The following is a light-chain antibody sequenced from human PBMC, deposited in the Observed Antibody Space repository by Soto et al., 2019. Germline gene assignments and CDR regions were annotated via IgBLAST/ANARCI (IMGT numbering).Light chain of an antibody. CDR1: SSDVGGYIY. CDR2: DVT. Sequence: QSALTQPRSVSGSPGQSVTISCTGTSSDVGGYIYVSWYQQHPGKAPKLMIYDVTKRPSGVPDRFSGSKSGNTASLTISGLQAEDEADYYCCSYAGSYTYVVFGGGTKLPVL. J-gene: IGLJ2*01. V-gene: IGLV2-11*01. CDR3: CSYAGSYTYVV.